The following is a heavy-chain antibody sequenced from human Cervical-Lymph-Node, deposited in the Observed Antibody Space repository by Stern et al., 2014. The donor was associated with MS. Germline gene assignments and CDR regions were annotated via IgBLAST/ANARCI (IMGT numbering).Heavy chain of an antibody. CDR1: GFSLATTGAG. Sequence: QVTLRESGPTLVKPTQTLTVTCAFSGFSLATTGAGVGWIRPPPGQALEWLAMGYWNDDKRYNPSLKNRLTITKDTSKDLVVLTLTNMDPVDSATYYCAHRPPSGNSLFAYWGQGTLVIVSS. V-gene: IGHV2-5*01. J-gene: IGHJ4*02. D-gene: IGHD3-10*01. CDR3: AHRPPSGNSLFAY. CDR2: GYWNDDK.